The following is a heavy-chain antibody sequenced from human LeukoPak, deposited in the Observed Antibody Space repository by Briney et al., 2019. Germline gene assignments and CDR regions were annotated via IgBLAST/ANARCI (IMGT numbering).Heavy chain of an antibody. D-gene: IGHD2-2*01. CDR2: MNPNSGNT. Sequence: GASVKVSCKAPGYTFTSYDINWVRQATGQGLEWMGWMNPNSGNTGYAQKFQGRVTMTRNTSISTAYMELSSLRSEDTAVYYCARGDCSSTSCVNYYYYGMDVWGQGTTVTVSS. CDR1: GYTFTSYD. J-gene: IGHJ6*02. V-gene: IGHV1-8*01. CDR3: ARGDCSSTSCVNYYYYGMDV.